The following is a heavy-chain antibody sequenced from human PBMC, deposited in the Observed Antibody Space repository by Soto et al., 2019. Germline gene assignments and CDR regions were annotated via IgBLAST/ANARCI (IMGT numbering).Heavy chain of an antibody. J-gene: IGHJ6*02. V-gene: IGHV1-46*01. CDR3: ARVRIAAAGRPEPDHGMDV. CDR1: GYTFTSYY. CDR2: INPSGGST. Sequence: GASVKVSCKASGYTFTSYYMHWVRQAPGQGLEWMGIINPSGGSTSYAQKFQGRVTMTRDTSTSTVYMELSSLRSEDTAVYYCARVRIAAAGRPEPDHGMDVWGQGTTVTVSS. D-gene: IGHD6-13*01.